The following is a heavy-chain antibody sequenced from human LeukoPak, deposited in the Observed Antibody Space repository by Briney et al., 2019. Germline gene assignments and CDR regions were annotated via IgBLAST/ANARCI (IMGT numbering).Heavy chain of an antibody. V-gene: IGHV1-69*13. CDR1: GGTFSSYA. D-gene: IGHD1-26*01. Sequence: ASVKVSCKASGGTFSSYAISWVRQAPGQGLEWMGGNIPIFGTANYAQKFQGRVTITADESTSTAYMELSSLRSEDTAVYYCAVGNYYYYYMDVWGKGTTVTVSS. CDR3: AVGNYYYYYMDV. CDR2: NIPIFGTA. J-gene: IGHJ6*03.